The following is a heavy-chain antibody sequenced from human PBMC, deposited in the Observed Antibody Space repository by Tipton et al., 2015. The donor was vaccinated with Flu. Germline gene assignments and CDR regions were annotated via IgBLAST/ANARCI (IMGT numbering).Heavy chain of an antibody. CDR2: IFHSGNA. V-gene: IGHV4-38-2*01. CDR3: ARRDYSNYVSEPKNWFDP. D-gene: IGHD4-11*01. J-gene: IGHJ5*02. Sequence: TLSLTCAVSGDSIRSSDYYWGWIRQPPGKGLEWIGNIFHSGNAYRNPSLKSRVTISVDTSKNQFSLKLSSVTAADTAVYYCARRDYSNYVSEPKNWFDPWGQGTLVIVSS. CDR1: GDSIRSSDYY.